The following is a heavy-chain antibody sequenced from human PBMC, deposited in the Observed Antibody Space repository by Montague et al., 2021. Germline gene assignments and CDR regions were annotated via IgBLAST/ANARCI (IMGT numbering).Heavy chain of an antibody. D-gene: IGHD5-12*01. V-gene: IGHV2-5*02. CDR2: IYWDDDK. J-gene: IGHJ4*02. CDR1: GFSFSTSGVG. CDR3: AHRQGGYDLWY. Sequence: PALVKPTQTLTLTCTFSGFSFSTSGVGVGWIRQPPGKALEWLALIYWDDDKRYSPSLKSRLTITKDTSKNQVVLTMTNMDPVDTATYYCAHRQGGYDLWYWGQGTLVTVSS.